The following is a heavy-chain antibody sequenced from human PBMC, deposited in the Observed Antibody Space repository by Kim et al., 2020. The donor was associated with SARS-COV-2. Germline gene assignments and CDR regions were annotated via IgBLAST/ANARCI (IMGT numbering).Heavy chain of an antibody. CDR1: GFTFSSYG. J-gene: IGHJ4*02. V-gene: IGHV3-33*05. D-gene: IGHD1-26*01. CDR3: ARDIVVTYFDY. CDR2: ISYDGSNK. Sequence: GGSLRLSCAASGFTFSSYGMHWVRQAPGKGLEWVAVISYDGSNKYYADSVKGRFTISRDNSKNTLYLQMNSLRAEDTAVYYCARDIVVTYFDYWGQGTLVTVSS.